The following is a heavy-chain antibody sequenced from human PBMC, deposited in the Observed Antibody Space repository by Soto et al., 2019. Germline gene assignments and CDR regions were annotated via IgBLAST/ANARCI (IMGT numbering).Heavy chain of an antibody. CDR2: ISYDGSNT. D-gene: IGHD1-26*01. J-gene: IGHJ4*02. CDR3: AKEGGLSGSYYISSSYYFDY. CDR1: GFTFSSYG. Sequence: QVQLVESGGGVVQPGRSLRLSCVASGFTFSSYGMHWVRQAPAKGREWVAIISYDGSNTYYADSVKGRFTISRDNSKNTLYLQMNSLRAEDTSVYYCAKEGGLSGSYYISSSYYFDYWGQGTLVTVSS. V-gene: IGHV3-30*18.